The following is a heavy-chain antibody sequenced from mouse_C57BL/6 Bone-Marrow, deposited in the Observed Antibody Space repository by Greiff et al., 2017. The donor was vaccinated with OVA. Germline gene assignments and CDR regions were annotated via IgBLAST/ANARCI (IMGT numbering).Heavy chain of an antibody. CDR1: GYTFTSYW. CDR3: ARVDGYAWFAY. J-gene: IGHJ3*01. D-gene: IGHD2-2*01. Sequence: QVQLQQPGAELVKPGASVKLSCKASGYTFTSYWMHWVKQRPGQGLEWIGMIHPNSGSTNYNEKFKSKATLTVDKSSSTAYMQLSSLTSEDSAVYYCARVDGYAWFAYWGQWTLVTVSA. CDR2: IHPNSGST. V-gene: IGHV1-64*01.